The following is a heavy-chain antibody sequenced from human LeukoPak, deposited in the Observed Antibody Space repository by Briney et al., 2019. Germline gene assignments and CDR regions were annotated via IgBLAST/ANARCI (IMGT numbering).Heavy chain of an antibody. CDR2: IETASDT. J-gene: IGHJ6*03. Sequence: GGSLRLSCAASGFTFSSFDMHWVRHPTGQGLEWVSTIETASDTCYPGSVDVRFNLSRANDKNSLYLKMNSLTAGDTAVYCCARGPRRGKYYYMDVWGKGNTVTVSS. D-gene: IGHD1-1*01. V-gene: IGHV3-13*01. CDR3: ARGPRRGKYYYMDV. CDR1: GFTFSSFD.